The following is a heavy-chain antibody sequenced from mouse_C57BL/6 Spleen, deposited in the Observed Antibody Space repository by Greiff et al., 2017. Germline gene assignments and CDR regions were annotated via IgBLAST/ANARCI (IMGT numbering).Heavy chain of an antibody. Sequence: VKVVESGPGLVQPSQSLSITCTVSGFSLTSYGVHWVRQSPGKGLEWLGVIWRGGSTDYNAAFMSRLSITKDNSKSQVFFKMNSLQADDTAIYYCAKKYSNYEGAMDYWGQGTSVTVSS. V-gene: IGHV2-5*01. CDR2: IWRGGST. CDR3: AKKYSNYEGAMDY. D-gene: IGHD2-5*01. CDR1: GFSLTSYG. J-gene: IGHJ4*01.